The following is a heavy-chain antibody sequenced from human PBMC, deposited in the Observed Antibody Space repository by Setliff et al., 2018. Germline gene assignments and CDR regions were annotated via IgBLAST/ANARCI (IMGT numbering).Heavy chain of an antibody. D-gene: IGHD4-17*01. Sequence: SETLSLTCTVSGGSISSSSYYWGWIRQSPGKGLEWIGTSESTYNNPSFKSRLTISVDTSKNQFSLKPSSVTAADTAVYYCARLTTLTTWFELGAFDIWGQGTMVTASS. CDR3: ARLTTLTTWFELGAFDI. V-gene: IGHV4-39*01. J-gene: IGHJ3*02. CDR1: GGSISSSSYY. CDR2: SEST.